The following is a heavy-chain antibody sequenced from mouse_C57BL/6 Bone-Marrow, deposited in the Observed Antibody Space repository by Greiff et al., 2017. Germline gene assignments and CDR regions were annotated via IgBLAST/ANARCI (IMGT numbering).Heavy chain of an antibody. CDR1: GYSITSGYY. CDR3: ASLLYYYGSSYRYFDV. J-gene: IGHJ1*03. Sequence: EVKLKESGPGLVKPSQSLSLTCSVTGYSITSGYYWNWIRQFPGNKLEWMGYISYDGSNNYNPSLKNRIPITRDTSKNQFFLKLNSVTTEDTATYYCASLLYYYGSSYRYFDVWGTGTTVTVSS. CDR2: ISYDGSN. V-gene: IGHV3-6*01. D-gene: IGHD1-1*01.